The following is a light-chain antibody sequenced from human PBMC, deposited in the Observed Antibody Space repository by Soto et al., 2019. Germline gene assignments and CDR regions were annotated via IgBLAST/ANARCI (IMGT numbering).Light chain of an antibody. J-gene: IGKJ4*01. V-gene: IGKV3-20*01. CDR2: GAS. Sequence: EIVLTQSPGTLSLSPGERVTLSCRASQRVSSYLAWYQQKPGQAPRLLIYGASSRATGIPDRFSGSGSGTDFTLTISRLEPEDFAVYYCQQYGSSPLTFGGGTKVEIK. CDR1: QRVSSY. CDR3: QQYGSSPLT.